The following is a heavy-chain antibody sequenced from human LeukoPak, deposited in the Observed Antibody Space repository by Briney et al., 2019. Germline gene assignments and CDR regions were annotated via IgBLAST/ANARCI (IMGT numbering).Heavy chain of an antibody. CDR1: GDSVSSNSAA. J-gene: IGHJ5*02. CDR2: TYYRSKWYN. Sequence: SQTLSLTCAISGDSVSSNSAAWNWIRQSPSRGLEWLGRTYYRSKWYNDYAVSVKSRITINPDTSKNQFSLQLNSVTPEDTAVYYCARVKYGGNGYRGGDWFDPWGQGTLVTVSS. V-gene: IGHV6-1*01. CDR3: ARVKYGGNGYRGGDWFDP. D-gene: IGHD1-26*01.